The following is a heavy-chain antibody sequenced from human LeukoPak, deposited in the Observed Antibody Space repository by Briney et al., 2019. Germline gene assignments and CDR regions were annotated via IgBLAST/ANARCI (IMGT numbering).Heavy chain of an antibody. CDR1: GFTFSDYY. J-gene: IGHJ6*04. CDR3: ARGYDILTGYSPFFYYGMDV. V-gene: IGHV3-11*06. D-gene: IGHD3-9*01. Sequence: GALRLSWSAFGFTFSDYYMGRVRPAPGEGVEGVLNICCYSSYTNYADSVKGRFTISRDNAKNSLYLQMNSLRAEDTAVYYCARGYDILTGYSPFFYYGMDVWGKGTTVTVSS. CDR2: ICCYSSYT.